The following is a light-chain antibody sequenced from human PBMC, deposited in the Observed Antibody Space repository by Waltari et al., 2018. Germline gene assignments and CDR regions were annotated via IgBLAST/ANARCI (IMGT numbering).Light chain of an antibody. CDR1: SLRRYY. Sequence: SSELTQDPAVSVALGQTVRITCQGDSLRRYYASWYQQKPGQAPVLVIYGKNNRPSGIPDRFSGSSSGNTASLTITGAQAEDEADYYCNSRDSSGNPNWVFGGGTKLTVL. CDR3: NSRDSSGNPNWV. CDR2: GKN. V-gene: IGLV3-19*01. J-gene: IGLJ3*02.